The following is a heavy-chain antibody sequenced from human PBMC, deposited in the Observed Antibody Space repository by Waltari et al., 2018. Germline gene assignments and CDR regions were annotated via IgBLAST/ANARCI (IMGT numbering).Heavy chain of an antibody. Sequence: EVQLLESGGGLVQPGGSLRLSCAASGFTFSRDAMSWVRQAPGKGLEWVSGIDSVGCTSYADALKGRFTISRDNSKNTLYLHMNSLRAEDTAVYYCAKVGSHDEDYWGQGTLVTVSS. CDR3: AKVGSHDEDY. V-gene: IGHV3-23*03. D-gene: IGHD3-10*01. J-gene: IGHJ4*02. CDR1: GFTFSRDA. CDR2: IDSVGCT.